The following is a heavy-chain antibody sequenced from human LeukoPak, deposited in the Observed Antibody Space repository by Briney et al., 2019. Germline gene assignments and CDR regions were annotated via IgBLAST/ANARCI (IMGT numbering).Heavy chain of an antibody. J-gene: IGHJ6*03. Sequence: GESLKISCKGSGYSFTSYWIGWVRQMPGKGLEWMGWMNPNSGNTGYAQKFQGRVTMTRNTSISTAYMELSSLRSEDTAVYYCARGGIAAAGTDYHYYMDVWGKGTTVTVSS. D-gene: IGHD6-13*01. CDR2: MNPNSGNT. CDR3: ARGGIAAAGTDYHYYMDV. V-gene: IGHV1-8*02. CDR1: GYSFTSYW.